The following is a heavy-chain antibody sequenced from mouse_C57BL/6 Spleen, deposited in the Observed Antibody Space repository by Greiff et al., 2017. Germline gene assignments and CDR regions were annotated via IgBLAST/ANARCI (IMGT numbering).Heavy chain of an antibody. D-gene: IGHD2-5*01. J-gene: IGHJ2*01. CDR1: GYTFTSYW. CDR2: IYPGNSDT. Sequence: VQLQQSGTVLARPGASVKMSCKTSGYTFTSYWMHWVKQRPGQGLEWIGAIYPGNSDTSYNQKFKGKAKLTAVTSASTAYMALSSLTNEDSAVYYCTSRGLSNYDFDYWGQGTTLTVSS. CDR3: TSRGLSNYDFDY. V-gene: IGHV1-5*01.